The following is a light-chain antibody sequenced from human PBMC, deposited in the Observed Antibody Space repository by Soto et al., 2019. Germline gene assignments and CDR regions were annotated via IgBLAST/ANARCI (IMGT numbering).Light chain of an antibody. V-gene: IGLV2-23*01. CDR1: SSDVGSYNL. Sequence: QSVLTQPASVSGSPGQSITISCTGTSSDVGSYNLVSWYQQHPGKAPKLMIYEGNKRPSGASNRFSGSKSANTASLTSSGLQTEDEADYYCCSYAGTNTFVFGTGTKLTVL. J-gene: IGLJ1*01. CDR2: EGN. CDR3: CSYAGTNTFV.